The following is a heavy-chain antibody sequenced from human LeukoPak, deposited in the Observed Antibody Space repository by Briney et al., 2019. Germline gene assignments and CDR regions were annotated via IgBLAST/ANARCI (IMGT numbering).Heavy chain of an antibody. CDR3: TRGGGSEMYYFDH. CDR1: GGSISSYY. V-gene: IGHV4-59*01. Sequence: SETLSLTCTVSGGSISSYYWSWIRQPPWKGLEWIGYLRYSGSSKYNPSLNSRVTISIDTSKNQFSLRLSSVTAADTAVYYCTRGGGSEMYYFDHWGQGTPVTVSS. J-gene: IGHJ4*02. CDR2: LRYSGSS. D-gene: IGHD2-15*01.